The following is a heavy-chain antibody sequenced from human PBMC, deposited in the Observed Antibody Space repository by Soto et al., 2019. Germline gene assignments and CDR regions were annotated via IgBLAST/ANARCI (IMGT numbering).Heavy chain of an antibody. D-gene: IGHD5-18*01. CDR3: ARGRYSYGYGWFDP. CDR2: IIPILGTA. CDR1: GGTFSSYA. Sequence: VASVKVSCKASGGTFSSYAISWVRQAPGQGLEWMGGIIPILGTANYAQKFQGRVTITADESTSTAYMELSSLRSEDTAVYYCARGRYSYGYGWFDPWGQGTLVTVSS. V-gene: IGHV1-69*13. J-gene: IGHJ5*02.